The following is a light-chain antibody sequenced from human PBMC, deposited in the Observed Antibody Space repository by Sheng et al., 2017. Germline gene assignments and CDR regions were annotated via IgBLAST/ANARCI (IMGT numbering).Light chain of an antibody. CDR1: KLGDKY. J-gene: IGLJ3*02. CDR2: QDS. Sequence: SYELTQPPSVSVSPGQTASITCSGDKLGDKYACWYQQKPGQSPVLVIYQDSKRPSGIPERFSGSNSGNTATLTISGTQAMDEADYYCQAWDSSTVASVFGRRDRRLTVL. CDR3: QAWDSSTVASV. V-gene: IGLV3-1*01.